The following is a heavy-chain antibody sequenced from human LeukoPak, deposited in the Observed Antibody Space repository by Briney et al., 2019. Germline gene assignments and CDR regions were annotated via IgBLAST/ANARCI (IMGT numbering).Heavy chain of an antibody. Sequence: PGGSLRLSCVASAFTFRTYSMHWVRQAPGKGLEWVSSISGSTSYIYCADSVRGRFTISRDNAKNSLYLQMNSLRAEDTAVYYCARGSDFVWGSYRPYFDYWGQGTLVTVSS. V-gene: IGHV3-21*01. D-gene: IGHD3-16*02. CDR3: ARGSDFVWGSYRPYFDY. J-gene: IGHJ4*02. CDR2: ISGSTSYI. CDR1: AFTFRTYS.